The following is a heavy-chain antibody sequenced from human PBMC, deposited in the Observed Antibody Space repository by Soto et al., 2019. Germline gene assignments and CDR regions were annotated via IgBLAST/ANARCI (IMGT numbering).Heavy chain of an antibody. V-gene: IGHV3-9*01. Sequence: EVQLVESGGGLVQPGRSLRLSCAASGFTFDDYAMHWVRQAPGKGLEWVSGISWNSGSIGYAESVKGRFTISRDNAKNSLYLQMSSLRAEDTALYYCAKDLGIVLYGMDVWGQGTTVTVSS. D-gene: IGHD2-2*03. CDR1: GFTFDDYA. CDR3: AKDLGIVLYGMDV. CDR2: ISWNSGSI. J-gene: IGHJ6*02.